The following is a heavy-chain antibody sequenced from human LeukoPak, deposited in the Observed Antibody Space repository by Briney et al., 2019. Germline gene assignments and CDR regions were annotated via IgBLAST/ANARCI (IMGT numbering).Heavy chain of an antibody. D-gene: IGHD1-7*01. CDR3: AKDVTGTGAFDI. J-gene: IGHJ3*02. CDR2: ISWNSGTI. Sequence: PGRSLRLSCAASGFTFDDYAMHWVRQAPGKCLEWVSGISWNSGTIGYADSVKGRFTISRDNAKNSLYLQMHSLRAEDTAFYFCAKDVTGTGAFDIWGQGTMVTVSS. V-gene: IGHV3-9*01. CDR1: GFTFDDYA.